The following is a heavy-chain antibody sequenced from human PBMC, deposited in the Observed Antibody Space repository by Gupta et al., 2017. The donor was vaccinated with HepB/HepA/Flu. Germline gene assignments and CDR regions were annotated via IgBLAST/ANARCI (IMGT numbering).Heavy chain of an antibody. J-gene: IGHJ6*02. CDR1: GRTFRNYG. D-gene: IGHD2/OR15-2a*01. CDR3: AIGPSETNTLYYYYAMDV. Sequence: QVQLVESGGGVVQPGRSLRLSCAASGRTFRNYGRHWVRQAPGKGLEWVAVIWYDGSNKVYADSVKGRFTISRDKSNNNLDQQMKRRRDEDTAVYYCAIGPSETNTLYYYYAMDVWGPGPT. CDR2: IWYDGSNK. V-gene: IGHV3-33*08.